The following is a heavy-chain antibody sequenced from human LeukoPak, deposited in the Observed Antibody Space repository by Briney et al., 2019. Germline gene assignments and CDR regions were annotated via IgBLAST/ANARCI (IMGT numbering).Heavy chain of an antibody. CDR2: IFSSGST. CDR3: ARDQFDFGSGSPFDY. J-gene: IGHJ4*02. V-gene: IGHV4-4*07. D-gene: IGHD3-10*01. CDR1: GGSITSYY. Sequence: SETLSLTCTVTGGSITSYYWTWIRQPAGKGLEWIGRIFSSGSTNYNPSLKSRVTMSVDTSKNQFSLNLSSVTAADTAVYYCARDQFDFGSGSPFDYWGQGTLVTVSS.